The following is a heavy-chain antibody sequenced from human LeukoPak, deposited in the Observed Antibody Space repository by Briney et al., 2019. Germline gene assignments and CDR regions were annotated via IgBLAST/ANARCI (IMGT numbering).Heavy chain of an antibody. CDR2: IIPIFGTA. CDR3: ARESYYGSGSYLWYGMDV. CDR1: GGTFSSYA. V-gene: IGHV1-69*05. Sequence: SVKVSCKASGGTFSSYAISWVRQAPGQGLEWMGGIIPIFGTANYAQKFQGRVTITTDESTSTAYMELSSLRSEDTAEYYCARESYYGSGSYLWYGMDVWGQGTTVTVSS. J-gene: IGHJ6*02. D-gene: IGHD3-10*01.